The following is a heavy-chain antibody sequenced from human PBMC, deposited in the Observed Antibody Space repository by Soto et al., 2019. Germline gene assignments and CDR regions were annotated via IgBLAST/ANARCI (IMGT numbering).Heavy chain of an antibody. CDR2: HRSKANSYAT. Sequence: EVQLVESGGVLVQPGGALKLSCAADGLSFNDSALHWFRQVSGKGLEWLGRHRSKANSYATIYAASVKGRFTMSRDDSKTTAYLQMNSLKIEDTAVYYFYRKLDGAADRPSHFYGMDVWGHWTTVTVSS. D-gene: IGHD6-13*01. CDR3: YRKLDGAADRPSHFYGMDV. J-gene: IGHJ6*02. V-gene: IGHV3-73*02. CDR1: GLSFNDSA.